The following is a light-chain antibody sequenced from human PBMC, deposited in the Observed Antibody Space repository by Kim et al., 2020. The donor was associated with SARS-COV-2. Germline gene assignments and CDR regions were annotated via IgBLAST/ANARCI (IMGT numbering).Light chain of an antibody. CDR2: QHA. CDR3: QTWDSTSVL. CDR1: ILGNNF. V-gene: IGLV3-1*01. J-gene: IGLJ2*01. Sequence: SYELTQPPSVSVSPGQTASITCSGDILGNNFASWYQQKPGQSPVLVMYQHAKRPSGIPERFSGSNSGNTVTLTISGTQAVDEAIYYCQTWDSTSVLFGGG.